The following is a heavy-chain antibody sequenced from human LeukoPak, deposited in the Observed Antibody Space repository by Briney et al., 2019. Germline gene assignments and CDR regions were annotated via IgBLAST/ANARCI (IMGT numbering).Heavy chain of an antibody. Sequence: PGGSLRLSCAASGFTFSSYGMHGLRQAPGKGLEWVAVIWYDGSNKYYADSVKGRFTISRDNAKNTLYLQMNSLRAEDTAVYYCARADYYDTSGYYDYWGQGTLVTVSS. D-gene: IGHD3-22*01. CDR1: GFTFSSYG. J-gene: IGHJ4*02. CDR3: ARADYYDTSGYYDY. CDR2: IWYDGSNK. V-gene: IGHV3-33*01.